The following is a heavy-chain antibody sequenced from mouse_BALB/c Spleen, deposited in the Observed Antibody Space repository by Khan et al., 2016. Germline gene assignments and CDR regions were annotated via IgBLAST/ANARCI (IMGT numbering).Heavy chain of an antibody. V-gene: IGHV7-3*02. Sequence: EVELVESGGGLVQPGGSLRLSCATSGFTFTDYYMSWVRQPPGKALEWLGFIRNKANGYTTEYSASVKGRFTISRDNSQSILYLQMNTLRGEDSATYYCARDLDGYDDAMDCWGQRTSVTVSS. D-gene: IGHD2-2*01. J-gene: IGHJ4*01. CDR3: ARDLDGYDDAMDC. CDR1: GFTFTDYY. CDR2: IRNKANGYTT.